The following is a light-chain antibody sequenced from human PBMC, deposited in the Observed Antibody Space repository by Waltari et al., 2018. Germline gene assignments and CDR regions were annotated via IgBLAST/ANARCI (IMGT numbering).Light chain of an antibody. CDR1: TSDIGRNF. J-gene: IGLJ3*02. CDR3: GTWDSSLNVAM. V-gene: IGLV1-51*01. Sequence: QSVLTQPPSVSAAPGPKVTISCSGSTSDIGRNFVSRYQQFQGGAPKLIIQATNARPPGIPDRFSGSKSGTSATLDITGLQTGDEADYYCGTWDSSLNVAMFGGGTRVTVL. CDR2: ATN.